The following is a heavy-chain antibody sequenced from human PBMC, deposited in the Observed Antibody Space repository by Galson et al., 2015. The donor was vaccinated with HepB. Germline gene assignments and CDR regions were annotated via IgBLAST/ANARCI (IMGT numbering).Heavy chain of an antibody. V-gene: IGHV1-18*04. J-gene: IGHJ4*01. D-gene: IGHD2-15*01. Sequence: SVKVSCKASGYSFRHHGISWVRQAPGQGLEWLGWIGSDNGEAKYTEKFQGRVTMTTDISMSTSYMELRSLRSDDTAVYYCARAVLGSLYGDFDHWGQGTLITVSS. CDR3: ARAVLGSLYGDFDH. CDR1: GYSFRHHG. CDR2: IGSDNGEA.